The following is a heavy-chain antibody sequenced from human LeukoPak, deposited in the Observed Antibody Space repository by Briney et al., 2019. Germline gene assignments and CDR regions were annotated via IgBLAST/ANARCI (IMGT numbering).Heavy chain of an antibody. Sequence: ASVKVSCKASGYTFTSYGISWVRQAPGQGLEWMGWISAYNGNTNYAQKLQGRVTMTTDTSTSTAYMELRSLRSDDTAVYYCARGDIVVVPAAIPEAFDYWGQGTLVTVSA. D-gene: IGHD2-2*01. V-gene: IGHV1-18*01. CDR2: ISAYNGNT. CDR3: ARGDIVVVPAAIPEAFDY. J-gene: IGHJ4*02. CDR1: GYTFTSYG.